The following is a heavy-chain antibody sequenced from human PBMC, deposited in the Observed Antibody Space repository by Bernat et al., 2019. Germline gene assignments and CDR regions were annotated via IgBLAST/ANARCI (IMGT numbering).Heavy chain of an antibody. CDR2: IYYSGRT. D-gene: IGHD2-2*01. CDR1: GGSISSGGHY. CDR3: ARDVGYGNSARGYSYYMDV. Sequence: QVQLQESGPGLVKPSQTLSLTCTVSGGSISSGGHYWSWIRQHPGKGLEWIGYIYYSGRTYYNPSLKSRVTISVDTSKNQFSLKLNSVTAADTAVYYCARDVGYGNSARGYSYYMDVWGKGTAVTVSS. V-gene: IGHV4-31*03. J-gene: IGHJ6*03.